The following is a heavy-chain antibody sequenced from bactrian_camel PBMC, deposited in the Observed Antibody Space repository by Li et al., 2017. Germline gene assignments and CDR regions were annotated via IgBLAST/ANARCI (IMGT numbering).Heavy chain of an antibody. V-gene: IGHV3S42*01. CDR2: IDRDGST. D-gene: IGHD2*01. CDR1: GALLSTHG. J-gene: IGHJ4*01. Sequence: VQLVESGGALVQPGGSLRLSCKVSGALLSTHGLTWLRQAEGKGLLWLGTIDRDGSTSYSGSVEGRFTISRDNRENRLYLQLRSLKTEDTAKYFCAKGIQKCPGNYCRPEGQGTQVTVS.